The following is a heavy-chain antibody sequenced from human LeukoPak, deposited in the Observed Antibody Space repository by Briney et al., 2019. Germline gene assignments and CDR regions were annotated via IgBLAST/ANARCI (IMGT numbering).Heavy chain of an antibody. J-gene: IGHJ6*02. CDR2: ISAYNGNT. V-gene: IGHV1-18*01. CDR3: ARVEAFYYYYGMDV. Sequence: ASVKVSCKASGYTFTSCGISWVRQAPGQGLEWMGWISAYNGNTNYAQKLQGRVTMTTDTSTSTAYMELRSLRSDDTAVYYCARVEAFYYYYGMDVWGQGTTVTVSS. CDR1: GYTFTSCG.